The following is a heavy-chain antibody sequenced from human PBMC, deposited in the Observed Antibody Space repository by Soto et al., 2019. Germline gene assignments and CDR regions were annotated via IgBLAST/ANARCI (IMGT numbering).Heavy chain of an antibody. V-gene: IGHV3-7*03. Sequence: GGSLRLSCVASGFTFSSYWMSWVRQAPGKGLEWVANIKQDGSEKYYVDSVKGRLTISRDNAKNSLHLQMNSLRAEDTAVYYCARDLRGPRGHFQHWGQGTLVTVSS. J-gene: IGHJ1*01. CDR3: ARDLRGPRGHFQH. D-gene: IGHD2-15*01. CDR2: IKQDGSEK. CDR1: GFTFSSYW.